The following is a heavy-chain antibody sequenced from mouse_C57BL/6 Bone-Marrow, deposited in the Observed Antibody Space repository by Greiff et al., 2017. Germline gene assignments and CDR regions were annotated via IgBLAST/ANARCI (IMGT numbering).Heavy chain of an antibody. V-gene: IGHV1-69*01. CDR3: AREGDYYPYYFDY. CDR1: GYTFTSYW. Sequence: QVQLQQPGAELVMPGASVKLSCKASGYTFTSYWMHWVKQRPGQGLEWIGEIDPSDSYTNYNQKFKGKSTLTVDKSSSTAYMQLSSLTSEDSAVYYCAREGDYYPYYFDYWGQGTTLTVSS. CDR2: IDPSDSYT. D-gene: IGHD1-1*01. J-gene: IGHJ2*01.